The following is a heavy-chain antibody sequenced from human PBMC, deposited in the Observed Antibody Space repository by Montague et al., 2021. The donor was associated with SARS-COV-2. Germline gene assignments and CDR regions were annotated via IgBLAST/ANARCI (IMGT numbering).Heavy chain of an antibody. D-gene: IGHD3-3*01. J-gene: IGHJ6*02. CDR3: ARDRRFLEWPGLYYYYGMDV. Sequence: ETLSLTCTVSGGSISSYYWSWIRQPPGKGLEWIGYIYYSGSTNYNPSLKSRVTISVDTSKNQFSLKLSSVTAADTAVYYCARDRRFLEWPGLYYYYGMDVWGQGTTVTVSS. CDR2: IYYSGST. V-gene: IGHV4-59*01. CDR1: GGSISSYY.